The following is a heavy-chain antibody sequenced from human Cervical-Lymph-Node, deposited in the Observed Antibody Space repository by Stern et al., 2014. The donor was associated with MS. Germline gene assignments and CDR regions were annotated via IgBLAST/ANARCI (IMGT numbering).Heavy chain of an antibody. J-gene: IGHJ4*02. V-gene: IGHV2-5*01. CDR3: AHRQGIAVAFDY. Sequence: QITLKESGPTLVQPTQTLTLTCTFSGFSLSTSGVGVGWIRQPPGKDLEWLALNYWNDDKRYSPSLKSRLTITKDTSKNQVVLTMTNIDPVDTATYYCAHRQGIAVAFDYWGQGTLVTVSS. CDR1: GFSLSTSGVG. CDR2: NYWNDDK. D-gene: IGHD6-19*01.